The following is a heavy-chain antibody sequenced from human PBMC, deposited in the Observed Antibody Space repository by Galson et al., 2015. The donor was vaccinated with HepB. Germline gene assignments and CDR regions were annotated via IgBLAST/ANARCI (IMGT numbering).Heavy chain of an antibody. CDR3: ARDPSPTTDAWYYFDY. D-gene: IGHD1-1*01. CDR1: GFTFSSHS. V-gene: IGHV3-48*02. CDR2: ISSSDTTI. Sequence: SLRLPCAASGFTFSSHSMNWVRQAPGKGLEWVSYISSSDTTIYYADSVKGRFTISRDNAKNSLYLQMNSLGDEDTAVYYCARDPSPTTDAWYYFDYWGQGTLVTVSS. J-gene: IGHJ4*02.